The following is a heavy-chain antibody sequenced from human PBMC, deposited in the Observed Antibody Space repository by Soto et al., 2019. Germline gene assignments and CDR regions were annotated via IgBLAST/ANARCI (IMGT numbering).Heavy chain of an antibody. V-gene: IGHV3-48*03. D-gene: IGHD6-6*01. CDR3: ARDSRGGAARRPTFYY. CDR1: GFTFSSFE. J-gene: IGHJ4*02. Sequence: EVQLAESGGGLAQPGGSLRLSCVGSGFTFSSFEMNWVRQTPGKGLEWLSYIGRSGETIYYADSVKGRFTISRDNAKSSLFLQIHGLRDEDTGIYYCARDSRGGAARRPTFYYWGRGTLVTVSS. CDR2: IGRSGETI.